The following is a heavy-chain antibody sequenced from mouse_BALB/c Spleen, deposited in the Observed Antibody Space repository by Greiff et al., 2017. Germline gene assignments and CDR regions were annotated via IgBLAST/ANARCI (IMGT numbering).Heavy chain of an antibody. Sequence: QVQLQQPGAELVKPGTSVKLSCKASGYNFTSYWINWVKLRPGQGLEWIGDIYPGSGSTNYNEKFKSKATLTVDTSSSTAYMQLSSLASEDSALYYCARDYEGYWGQGTTLTVSS. CDR2: IYPGSGST. J-gene: IGHJ2*01. CDR1: GYNFTSYW. D-gene: IGHD2-4*01. CDR3: ARDYEGY. V-gene: IGHV1-55*01.